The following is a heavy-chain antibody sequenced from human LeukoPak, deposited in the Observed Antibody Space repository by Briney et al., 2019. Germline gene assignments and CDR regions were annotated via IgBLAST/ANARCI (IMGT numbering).Heavy chain of an antibody. V-gene: IGHV3-48*01. CDR2: ISNTNNTV. D-gene: IGHD3-3*01. J-gene: IGHJ4*02. CDR3: AKGGDFWSGPQFDY. CDR1: GFIFSKYS. Sequence: GGSLRLSCAASGFIFSKYSLNWVRQAPGMGLEWISYISNTNNTVYYSDSVKGRFTISRDNSKNSLFLQMNSLRAEDTAIYYCAKGGDFWSGPQFDYWGQGTLVTVSS.